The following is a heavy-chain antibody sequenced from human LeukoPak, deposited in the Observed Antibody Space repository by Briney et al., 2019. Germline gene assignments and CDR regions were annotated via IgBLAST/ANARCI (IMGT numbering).Heavy chain of an antibody. V-gene: IGHV3-30*18. CDR2: ISYDGSNK. CDR1: GFTFSSYG. Sequence: GRSLRLSCAASGFTFSSYGMHWVRQAPGKGLEWVAVISYDGSNKYYADSVKGRFTISRDNSKNTLYLQMNRLRAEDTAVYYCAKEGDYGSGSYYLYYYYYYGMDVWGKGTTVTVSS. J-gene: IGHJ6*04. D-gene: IGHD3-10*01. CDR3: AKEGDYGSGSYYLYYYYYYGMDV.